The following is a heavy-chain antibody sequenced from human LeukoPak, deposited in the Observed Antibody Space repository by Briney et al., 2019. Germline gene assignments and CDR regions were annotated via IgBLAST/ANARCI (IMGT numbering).Heavy chain of an antibody. Sequence: RSGGSLRLSCAASGFTFSSYSMNWVRQAPGKGLEWVSSISSSSSYIYYADSVKGRFTISRDNAKNSLYLQMNSLRAEDTAVYYCARRMGVPNNWFDPWGQGTLVTVSS. CDR1: GFTFSSYS. CDR3: ARRMGVPNNWFDP. J-gene: IGHJ5*02. D-gene: IGHD2-2*01. V-gene: IGHV3-21*04. CDR2: ISSSSSYI.